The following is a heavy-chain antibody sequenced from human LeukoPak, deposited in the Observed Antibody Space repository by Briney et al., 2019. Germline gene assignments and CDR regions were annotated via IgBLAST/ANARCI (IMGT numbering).Heavy chain of an antibody. Sequence: GGSLRLSCAASGFTFSSYAMSWVRQAPGKGLEWVSAISGSGDSTNYADTVKGRFTISRDNSKNTLNLQMNSLRAEDTAVYFCAKAVSPVDVGYWGRGTLVTVSS. V-gene: IGHV3-23*01. CDR3: AKAVSPVDVGY. CDR2: ISGSGDST. J-gene: IGHJ4*02. D-gene: IGHD5-12*01. CDR1: GFTFSSYA.